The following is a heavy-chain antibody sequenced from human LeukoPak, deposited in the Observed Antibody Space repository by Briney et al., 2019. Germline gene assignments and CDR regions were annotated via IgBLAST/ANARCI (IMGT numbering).Heavy chain of an antibody. CDR2: ISAYNGNT. Sequence: EWMGWISAYNGNTNYAQKLQGRVTMTTDTSTSTAYMELRSLRSDDTAVYYCARLSTVETLWGQGTLVTVSS. V-gene: IGHV1-18*01. D-gene: IGHD4-23*01. CDR3: ARLSTVETL. J-gene: IGHJ4*02.